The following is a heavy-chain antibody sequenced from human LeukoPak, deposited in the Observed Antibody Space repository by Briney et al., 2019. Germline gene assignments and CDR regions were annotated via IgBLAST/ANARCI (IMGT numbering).Heavy chain of an antibody. CDR3: ARDEVGAPPIDY. V-gene: IGHV3-74*01. CDR1: GFAFSSHW. J-gene: IGHJ4*02. Sequence: GGSLRLSCEAPGFAFSSHWMHWVRQAPGKGLVWVSNINGDGDSTGYADSVKGRFTTSRDNAKNTLYLHMNSLRAEDTAVYYCARDEVGAPPIDYWGQGALVTVSS. D-gene: IGHD1-26*01. CDR2: INGDGDST.